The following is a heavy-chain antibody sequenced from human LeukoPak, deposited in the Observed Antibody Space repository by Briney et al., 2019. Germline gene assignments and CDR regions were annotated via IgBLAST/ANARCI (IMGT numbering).Heavy chain of an antibody. D-gene: IGHD3-10*01. CDR3: ARGPRGGTLDF. CDR2: TTSDGSTT. V-gene: IGHV3-74*01. Sequence: QSGGSLRLSCAASGFTFSTYWMYWVRHAPGKGLVWVSRTTSDGSTTTYADSVKGRFTITRDNAKNTLYLQMNSLSAEDTAVYYCARGPRGGTLDFWGQGTLVTVSS. CDR1: GFTFSTYW. J-gene: IGHJ4*02.